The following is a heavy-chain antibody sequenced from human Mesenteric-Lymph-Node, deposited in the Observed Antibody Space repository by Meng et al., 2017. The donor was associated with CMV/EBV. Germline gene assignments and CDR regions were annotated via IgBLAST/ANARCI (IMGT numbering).Heavy chain of an antibody. J-gene: IGHJ4*02. CDR1: GFTFGNYA. CDR3: ARDLTGTYYFLGY. V-gene: IGHV3-23*01. D-gene: IGHD2/OR15-2a*01. Sequence: GESLKISCAASGFTFGNYAMAWVRQAQGEGLEWVSAISTSGSNTYYADSVRGRFTVSRDNSRNILYLQMSSLRAEDTALYYCARDLTGTYYFLGYWGQGTLVTVSS. CDR2: ISTSGSNT.